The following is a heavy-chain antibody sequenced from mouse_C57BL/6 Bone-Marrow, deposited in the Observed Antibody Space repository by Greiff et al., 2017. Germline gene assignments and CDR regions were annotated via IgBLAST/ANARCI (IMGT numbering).Heavy chain of an antibody. V-gene: IGHV1-20*01. J-gene: IGHJ2*01. CDR1: GYSFTGYF. D-gene: IGHD2-3*01. CDR3: ARGGGYYYFDY. CDR2: INPYNGDT. Sequence: EVQLQQSGPELVKPGDSVKISCKASGYSFTGYFMNWVMQSHGKSLEWIGRINPYNGDTFYNQKFKGKATLTVDKSSSTAHMELRSLTSEDSAVYYCARGGGYYYFDYWGQGTTLTVSS.